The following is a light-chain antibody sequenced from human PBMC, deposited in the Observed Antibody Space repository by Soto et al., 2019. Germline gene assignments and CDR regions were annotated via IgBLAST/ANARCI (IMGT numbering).Light chain of an antibody. CDR2: GAS. CDR1: QCFXSRK. CDR3: QHFGNTLCT. Sequence: IVLTQCPGTLSLSPGERATLSCRASQCFXSRKLAGYQQKSGQAPSLPXYGASSRAIHAPDRFSGSGSGTAFTLTSSGLEHADFAGYYCQHFGNTLCTFGQGTKVDIK. V-gene: IGKV3-20*01. J-gene: IGKJ1*01.